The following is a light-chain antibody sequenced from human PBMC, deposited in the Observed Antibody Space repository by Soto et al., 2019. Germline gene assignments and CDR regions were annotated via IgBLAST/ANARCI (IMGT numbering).Light chain of an antibody. CDR2: GAS. J-gene: IGKJ1*01. Sequence: EIVLTQSPATVSLSPGERATLSCRASQSVGTSLAWYQQKAGQAPRLLIYGASTRATGFPARFSGSGSGTDFTLTIASLQSEDFGVYYCQQYNDWPTPFGQGSKVEIK. CDR1: QSVGTS. CDR3: QQYNDWPTP. V-gene: IGKV3-15*01.